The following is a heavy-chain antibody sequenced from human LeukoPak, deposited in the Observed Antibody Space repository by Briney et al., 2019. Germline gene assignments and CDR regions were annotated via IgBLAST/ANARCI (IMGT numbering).Heavy chain of an antibody. V-gene: IGHV3-7*01. Sequence: PGGSLRLSCAASGFTFSSYWMSWVRQAPGKGLEWVANIKQDGSEKYYVDSVKGRFTISRDNAKNSLYLQMNSLRAEDTAVYYYARRQWLVAGGFDYWGQGTLVTVSS. CDR2: IKQDGSEK. CDR3: ARRQWLVAGGFDY. D-gene: IGHD6-19*01. J-gene: IGHJ4*02. CDR1: GFTFSSYW.